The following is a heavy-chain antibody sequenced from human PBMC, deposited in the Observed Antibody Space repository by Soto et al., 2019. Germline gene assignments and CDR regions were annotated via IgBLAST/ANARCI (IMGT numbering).Heavy chain of an antibody. D-gene: IGHD3-10*01. CDR1: GYTFTSYA. J-gene: IGHJ4*02. Sequence: QVQLVQSGAEVKKPGASVKVSCKASGYTFTSYATSWVRQAPGQGLEWMGWISAYNGNTNYAHKLQGRVTMTTDTCTTTAYMGLRSLRSDDTAVYYCARSGPAAGYWGQGTLVSGSS. V-gene: IGHV1-18*01. CDR2: ISAYNGNT. CDR3: ARSGPAAGY.